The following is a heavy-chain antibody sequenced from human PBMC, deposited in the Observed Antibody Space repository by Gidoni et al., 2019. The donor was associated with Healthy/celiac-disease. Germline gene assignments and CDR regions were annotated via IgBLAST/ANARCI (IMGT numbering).Heavy chain of an antibody. V-gene: IGHV4-59*01. J-gene: IGHJ2*01. Sequence: QVQLQESGPGLVKPSETLSLTCPVSGGSISSYYWSWIRQPPGKGLEWIGYIYYSGSTNYNPSLKSRVTISVDTSKNQFSLKLSSVTAADTAVYYCARVTLYYYGSGSYYKGAWYFDLWGRGTLVTVSS. CDR3: ARVTLYYYGSGSYYKGAWYFDL. D-gene: IGHD3-10*01. CDR1: GGSISSYY. CDR2: IYYSGST.